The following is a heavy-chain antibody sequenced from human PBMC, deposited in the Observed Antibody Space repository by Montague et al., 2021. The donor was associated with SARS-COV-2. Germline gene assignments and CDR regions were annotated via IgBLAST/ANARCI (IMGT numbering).Heavy chain of an antibody. D-gene: IGHD3-22*01. V-gene: IGHV6-1*01. CDR3: ARELRRIIMIVDIRGFDY. CDR1: GDSVVELRRR. Sequence: CAISGDSVVELRRRSNGHTSELTHGRYRLRSTYYKNKWYNDYAVSVKSRITVNPDTSKNQFSLQLNSVTAEDTAVYYCARELRRIIMIVDIRGFDYWGQGTLVTVSS. CDR2: TYYKNKWYN. J-gene: IGHJ4*02.